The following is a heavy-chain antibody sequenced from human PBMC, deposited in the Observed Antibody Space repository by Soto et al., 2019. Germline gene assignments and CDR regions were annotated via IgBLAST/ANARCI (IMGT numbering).Heavy chain of an antibody. J-gene: IGHJ6*02. V-gene: IGHV3-7*01. CDR2: INQDGSDK. CDR1: GFTFNKYW. Sequence: AGGSLRLSCAASGFTFNKYWMAWVRQAPGKGLECVANINQDGSDKYYVDSVRGRFTISRDNTKNSLYLQMNGLRGEDTAVYYYARQSPPLFNYVWGSYRGTYYGMDVWGQGTTVTVSS. D-gene: IGHD3-16*02. CDR3: ARQSPPLFNYVWGSYRGTYYGMDV.